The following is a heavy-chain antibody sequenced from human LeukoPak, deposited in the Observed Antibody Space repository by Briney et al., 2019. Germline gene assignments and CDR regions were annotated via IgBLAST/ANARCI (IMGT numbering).Heavy chain of an antibody. V-gene: IGHV4-30-2*01. Sequence: PSETLSLTCAVSGGSISSGSYSCSWIRQPPGKGLEWIGYIYHSGRTYYNPSLKSRVTISIDRSKNQFSLRLTSVTAADTAVFYCARGDYYAGGGRNWFDPWSQGTLVTVSS. J-gene: IGHJ5*02. D-gene: IGHD3-16*01. CDR2: IYHSGRT. CDR3: ARGDYYAGGGRNWFDP. CDR1: GGSISSGSYS.